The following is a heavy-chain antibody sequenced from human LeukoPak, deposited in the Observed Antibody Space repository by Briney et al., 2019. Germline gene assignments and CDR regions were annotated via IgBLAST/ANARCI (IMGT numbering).Heavy chain of an antibody. Sequence: GGSLRLSCAASGFTFSSYSMNWVRQAPGKGLEWVSSISSSSSYIYYADSVKGRFTISRDSAKNSLYLQMNSLRAEDTAVYYCARDRIAAAGTYYGMDVWGQGTTVTVSS. CDR2: ISSSSSYI. V-gene: IGHV3-21*01. J-gene: IGHJ6*02. D-gene: IGHD6-13*01. CDR3: ARDRIAAAGTYYGMDV. CDR1: GFTFSSYS.